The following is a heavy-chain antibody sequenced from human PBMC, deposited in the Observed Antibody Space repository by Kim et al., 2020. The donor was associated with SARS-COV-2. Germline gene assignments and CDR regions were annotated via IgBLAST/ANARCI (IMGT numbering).Heavy chain of an antibody. J-gene: IGHJ6*02. V-gene: IGHV1-18*01. D-gene: IGHD4-4*01. CDR3: AREDYSAGYYYGMDV. Sequence: QKLRGRVTMTTDTSTSTAYMELRSLRSDDTAVYYCAREDYSAGYYYGMDVWGQGTTVTVSS.